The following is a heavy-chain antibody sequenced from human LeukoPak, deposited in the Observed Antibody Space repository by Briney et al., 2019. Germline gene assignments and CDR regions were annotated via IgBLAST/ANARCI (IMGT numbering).Heavy chain of an antibody. V-gene: IGHV1-2*02. CDR2: INPNSGGT. CDR1: GYTFTVYY. CDR3: ARGVSGIYYYYYMDV. Sequence: ASVKVSCKASGYTFTVYYMHWVRQAPGQGLEWMGWINPNSGGTNYAQKFQGRVTMTRDTSISTAYMELSRLRSDDTAVYYCARGVSGIYYYYYMDVWGKGTTVTVSS. J-gene: IGHJ6*03. D-gene: IGHD1-26*01.